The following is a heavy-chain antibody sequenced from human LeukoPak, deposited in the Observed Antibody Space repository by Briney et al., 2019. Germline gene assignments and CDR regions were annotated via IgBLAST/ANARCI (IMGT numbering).Heavy chain of an antibody. V-gene: IGHV4-59*01. D-gene: IGHD3-10*01. CDR1: GGSISSYY. CDR3: ARVHAMVRGVIDY. J-gene: IGHJ4*02. CDR2: IYYSGST. Sequence: SETLSLTCTVSGGSISSYYWSWIRQPPGKGLEWSGYIYYSGSTNYNPSLKSRVTISVDTSKNQFSLKLSSVTAADTAVYYCARVHAMVRGVIDYWGQGTLVTVSS.